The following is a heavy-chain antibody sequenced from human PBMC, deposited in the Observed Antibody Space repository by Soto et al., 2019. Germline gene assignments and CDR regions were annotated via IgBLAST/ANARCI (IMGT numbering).Heavy chain of an antibody. CDR1: GFTFSTYE. J-gene: IGHJ4*02. CDR2: ISTGGSTI. D-gene: IGHD3-3*01. CDR3: ARSLRFYTY. Sequence: GGSLRLSCAASGFTFSTYEMNWVRQTPGKGLEWVSYISTGGSTIYYADSVGGRFTISRDNAKNSLYLQMNSLRAEDTAVYYCARSLRFYTYWGQGTLVTVSS. V-gene: IGHV3-48*03.